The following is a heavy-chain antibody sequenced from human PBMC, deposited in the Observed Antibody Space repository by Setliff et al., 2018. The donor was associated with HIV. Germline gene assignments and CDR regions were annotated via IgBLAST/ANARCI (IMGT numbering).Heavy chain of an antibody. CDR2: IGSSGTPI. J-gene: IGHJ3*02. V-gene: IGHV3-48*04. D-gene: IGHD3-10*01. Sequence: GGSLRLSCAASGFSFSSYWMSWVRQAPGKGLEWLSYIGSSGTPIYYADSVKGRFTISRDNAKNSLNLQMNSLRVEDTAVYYCARDLDYYGPSEAFDIWGQGTMVTVSS. CDR1: GFSFSSYW. CDR3: ARDLDYYGPSEAFDI.